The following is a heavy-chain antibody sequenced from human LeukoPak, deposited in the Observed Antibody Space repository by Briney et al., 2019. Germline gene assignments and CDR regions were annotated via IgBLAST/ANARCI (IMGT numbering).Heavy chain of an antibody. D-gene: IGHD4/OR15-4a*01. J-gene: IGHJ4*02. V-gene: IGHV3-7*04. CDR2: IKLDGSEK. CDR3: VRGGATFDY. CDR1: GFTFSSYW. Sequence: GGSLRLSCAASGFTFSSYWMSWVRQAPGKGLEWVANIKLDGSEKYYMDSVKGRFTISRDNAKNPLSLQMTSLRAEDTAVYYCVRGGATFDYWGQGTLVTVSS.